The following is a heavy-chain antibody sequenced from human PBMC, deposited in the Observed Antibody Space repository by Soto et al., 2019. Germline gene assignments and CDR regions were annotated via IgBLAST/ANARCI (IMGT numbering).Heavy chain of an antibody. V-gene: IGHV4-30-4*01. D-gene: IGHD2-2*01. CDR3: ARDRYCSSTSCPPPSSFYYGMDV. CDR1: GGSISSGDYY. Sequence: SETLSLTCTVSGGSISSGDYYWSWIRQPPGKGLEWIGYIYYIGSTYYNPSLKSRVTISVDTSKNQFSLKLSSVTAADTAVCVCARDRYCSSTSCPPPSSFYYGMDVWGQGTTVTVSS. CDR2: IYYIGST. J-gene: IGHJ6*02.